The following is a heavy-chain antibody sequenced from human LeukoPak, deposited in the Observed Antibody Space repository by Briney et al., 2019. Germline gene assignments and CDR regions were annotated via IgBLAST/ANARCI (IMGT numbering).Heavy chain of an antibody. V-gene: IGHV3-30-3*01. CDR2: ISYDGSNK. CDR3: ARGYYADY. Sequence: GRSLRLSCAASGFTFSSYAMHWVRQAPGKGLEWVAVISYDGSNKYYADSVKGRFTISRDNSKNTLYLQMNSLRAEDTAVYYCARGYYADYWGQGTLVTVSS. D-gene: IGHD3-22*01. CDR1: GFTFSSYA. J-gene: IGHJ4*02.